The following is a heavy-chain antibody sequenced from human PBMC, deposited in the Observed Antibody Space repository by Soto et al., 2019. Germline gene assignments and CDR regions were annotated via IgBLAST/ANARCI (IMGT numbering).Heavy chain of an antibody. D-gene: IGHD2-8*02. Sequence: SETLSLTWTVSGGSGGGGSYYWNWIRQPPGKGLEWIGYIYFSGRTNYNPSLKSRVTISIDTSKNQFSLKLTSVTAADTAVYYCARDKITGLFDYWGQGTLVTVSS. CDR1: GGSGGGGSYY. V-gene: IGHV4-61*01. J-gene: IGHJ4*02. CDR2: IYFSGRT. CDR3: ARDKITGLFDY.